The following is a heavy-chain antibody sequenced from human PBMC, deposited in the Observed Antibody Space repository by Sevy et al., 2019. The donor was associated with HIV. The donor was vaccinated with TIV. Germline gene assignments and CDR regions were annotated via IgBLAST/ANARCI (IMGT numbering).Heavy chain of an antibody. V-gene: IGHV3-30-3*01. CDR3: VRTAGLTGSYEY. D-gene: IGHD3-9*01. J-gene: IGHJ4*02. CDR2: ISFNGNHE. CDR1: GFTFTNFP. Sequence: GGSLRLSCAASGFTFTNFPMHGVRHAPGGGREGVAIISFNGNHEFYADSVKGGFTISRDNSKSTLYLQMNSLRREDTAVYYCVRTAGLTGSYEYWGQGTQVTVSS.